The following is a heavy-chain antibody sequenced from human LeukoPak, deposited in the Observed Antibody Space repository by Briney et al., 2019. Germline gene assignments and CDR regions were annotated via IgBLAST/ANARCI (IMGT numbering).Heavy chain of an antibody. J-gene: IGHJ4*02. CDR2: ISSSSSYI. D-gene: IGHD6-19*01. Sequence: GGSLRLSCAASGFTFSSYAMTWVRQAPGKGLEWVSSISSSSSYIYYADSVKGRFTISRDNAKNSLYLQMNSLRAEDTAVYYCARDFSGIAVAGTLGYWGQGTLVTVSS. CDR1: GFTFSSYA. CDR3: ARDFSGIAVAGTLGY. V-gene: IGHV3-21*01.